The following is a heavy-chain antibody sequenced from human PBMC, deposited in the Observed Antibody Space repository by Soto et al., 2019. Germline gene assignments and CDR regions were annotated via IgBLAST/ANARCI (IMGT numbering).Heavy chain of an antibody. V-gene: IGHV4-39*01. J-gene: IGHJ3*02. CDR1: GGSISSSSYY. Sequence: SETLSLTCTVSGGSISSSSYYWGWIRQPPGKGLEWIGSIYYSGSTYYNPSLKSRVTISVDTSKNQFSLKLSSVTAADTAVYYCARPRHCSGGSCYPGAFDIWGQGTMVTVS. D-gene: IGHD2-15*01. CDR2: IYYSGST. CDR3: ARPRHCSGGSCYPGAFDI.